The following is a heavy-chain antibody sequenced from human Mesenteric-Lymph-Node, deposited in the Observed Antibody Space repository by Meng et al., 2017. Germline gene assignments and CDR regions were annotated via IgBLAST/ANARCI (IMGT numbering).Heavy chain of an antibody. V-gene: IGHV4-39*01. CDR3: ARGPTTYFDY. Sequence: HLQLLGPGPGLVKPSETLSLTCTVSGGSISSSSYYWGWIRQPPGKGLEWIGSIYYSGSTYYSPSLKSRVTISVDTSKNQFSLRLRSVTAADTAVYYCARGPTTYFDYWGQGTLVTVSS. J-gene: IGHJ4*02. CDR2: IYYSGST. D-gene: IGHD4-17*01. CDR1: GGSISSSSYY.